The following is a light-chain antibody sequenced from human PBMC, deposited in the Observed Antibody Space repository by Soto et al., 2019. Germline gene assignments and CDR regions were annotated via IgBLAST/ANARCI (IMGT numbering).Light chain of an antibody. V-gene: IGKV3-20*01. CDR1: QSVSTY. Sequence: EIGLTRSSATLSLSVGERATLSWRASQSVSTYLAWYQQRPGQAPRLLIYDACSRATRIPDRFSGSGSGTDFTLTISRLEPEDFAVYYCQQYGSSLLTFGGGTKVDIK. CDR3: QQYGSSLLT. CDR2: DAC. J-gene: IGKJ4*01.